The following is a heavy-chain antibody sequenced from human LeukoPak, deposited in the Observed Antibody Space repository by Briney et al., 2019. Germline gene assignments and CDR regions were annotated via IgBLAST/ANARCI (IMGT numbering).Heavy chain of an antibody. CDR1: GGSISISSYY. J-gene: IGHJ3*02. CDR2: IYSSGST. V-gene: IGHV4-39*07. D-gene: IGHD3-10*01. CDR3: ARSDGYGLVGI. Sequence: LETLSLTCTVSGGSISISSYYWSWIRQTPGKGLEWIGSIYSSGSTYYNPSLKSRVIIIIDTPKNHFSLTLSSVTAADTAVYYCARSDGYGLVGIWGQGTMVTVSS.